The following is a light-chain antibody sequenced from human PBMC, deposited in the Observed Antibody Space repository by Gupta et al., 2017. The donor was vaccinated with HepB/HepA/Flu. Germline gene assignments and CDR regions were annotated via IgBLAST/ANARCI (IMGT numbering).Light chain of an antibody. CDR1: RSNIGSNN. CDR3: ASWDDSLNGYV. CDR2: SNS. V-gene: IGLV1-44*01. Sequence: QSVLTQPPSASGTPGQRVSISCSGSRSNIGSNNVNWYQQLPGTAPKLLIHSNSQRPSGVPDRFSGSKSGTSASLAISGLQSEHEADYYCASWDDSLNGYVFGTGTRVTVL. J-gene: IGLJ1*01.